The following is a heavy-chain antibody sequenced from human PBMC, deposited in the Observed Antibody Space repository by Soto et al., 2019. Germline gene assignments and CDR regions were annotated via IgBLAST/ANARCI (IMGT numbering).Heavy chain of an antibody. CDR2: MYYSGNP. D-gene: IGHD3-3*02. CDR3: ARGDGYIFYYYYGLDV. J-gene: IGHJ6*02. Sequence: SETLSLTCAVSGGSVSSVSYYWSWIRQPPGKGLEWIGYMYYSGNPYYNPSLKSRVGISVDTSKNQFSLKLTSVTAADTAVYYCARGDGYIFYYYYGLDVWGQGTTVTVSS. V-gene: IGHV4-61*01. CDR1: GGSVSSVSYY.